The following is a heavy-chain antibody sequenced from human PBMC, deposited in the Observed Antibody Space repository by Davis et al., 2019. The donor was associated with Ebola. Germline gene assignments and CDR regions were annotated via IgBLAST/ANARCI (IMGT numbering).Heavy chain of an antibody. D-gene: IGHD2/OR15-2a*01. CDR2: INQDGSQR. CDR3: VKDEGTF. J-gene: IGHJ4*03. V-gene: IGHV3-7*01. Sequence: GESLKISCAASGFTFSHNKMTWVRQAPGKGLEWVANINQDGSQRNYVDSVKGRFTISRDNAKNSLFLKMNSLRVEDTALYYCVKDEGTFWGQGTMVTVSS. CDR1: GFTFSHNK.